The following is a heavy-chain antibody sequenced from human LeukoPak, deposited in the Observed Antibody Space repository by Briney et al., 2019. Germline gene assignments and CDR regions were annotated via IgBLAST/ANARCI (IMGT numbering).Heavy chain of an antibody. Sequence: GGSLRLSCAASGFTFSSYGMHWVRQAPGKGLEWVAVISYDGSNKYYADSVKGRFTISRDNANNSLYLQMSSLRAEDTAVYYCGRGRGGSYNVDYWGQGTLVTVSS. J-gene: IGHJ4*02. CDR2: ISYDGSNK. D-gene: IGHD1-26*01. CDR3: GRGRGGSYNVDY. CDR1: GFTFSSYG. V-gene: IGHV3-30*03.